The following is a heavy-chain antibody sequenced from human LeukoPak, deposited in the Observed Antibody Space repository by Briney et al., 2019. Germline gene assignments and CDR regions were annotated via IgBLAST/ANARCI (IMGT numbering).Heavy chain of an antibody. J-gene: IGHJ4*02. CDR2: ISWNSGSI. CDR1: GFTFDDYA. CDR3: AKVGRIAAD. V-gene: IGHV3-9*01. D-gene: IGHD6-13*01. Sequence: PGRSLRLSCAASGFTFDDYAMHWVRQAPGKGLEWVSGISWNSGSIGYADSVKGRFTISRDNAKNSLYLQMNSLRAEDTALYYCAKVGRIAADWGQGTLGTVSS.